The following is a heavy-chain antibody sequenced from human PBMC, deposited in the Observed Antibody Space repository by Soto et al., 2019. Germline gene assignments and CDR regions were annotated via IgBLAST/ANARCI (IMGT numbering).Heavy chain of an antibody. Sequence: ASVKVSCKASGYTFTSYGISWVRQAPGQGLEWMGGIIPIFGTANYAQKFQGRVTITADESTSTAYMELSSLRSDDTAVYYCARDGYYDSSGYRSDFDYWGQGTLVTVSS. J-gene: IGHJ4*02. D-gene: IGHD3-22*01. CDR2: IIPIFGTA. CDR1: GYTFTSYG. CDR3: ARDGYYDSSGYRSDFDY. V-gene: IGHV1-69*13.